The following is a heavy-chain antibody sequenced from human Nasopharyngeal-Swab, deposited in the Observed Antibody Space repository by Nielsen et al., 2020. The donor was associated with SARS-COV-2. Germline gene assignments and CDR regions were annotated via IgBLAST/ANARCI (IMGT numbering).Heavy chain of an antibody. D-gene: IGHD1-26*01. CDR2: ISGSGSYV. J-gene: IGHJ6*03. CDR3: ARIAGRGSIYYYYMDV. Sequence: GESLKISCEGSGFTFNTYSMIWVRQVPGEGLEWVSSISGSGSYVYYADSVKGRFTISKDSAKNSLYLQMNSLRADDTAVYFCARIAGRGSIYYYYMDVWGTGTTVTVSS. CDR1: GFTFNTYS. V-gene: IGHV3-21*01.